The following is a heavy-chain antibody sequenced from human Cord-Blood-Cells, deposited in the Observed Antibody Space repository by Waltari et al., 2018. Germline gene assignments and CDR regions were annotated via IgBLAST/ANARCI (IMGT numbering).Heavy chain of an antibody. V-gene: IGHV4-34*01. J-gene: IGHJ4*02. CDR1: GGSFSGYF. CDR3: ARRAATTVDY. Sequence: QVPLQQWGAGLLKPSDTLSLTGAVYGGSFSGYFWSWIRQPPGKGLEWIGEINHRGSTNYNPSLKSRVTISVDTSKNQFSLKLSSVTAADTAVYYCARRAATTVDYWGQGTLVTVSS. D-gene: IGHD2-15*01. CDR2: INHRGST.